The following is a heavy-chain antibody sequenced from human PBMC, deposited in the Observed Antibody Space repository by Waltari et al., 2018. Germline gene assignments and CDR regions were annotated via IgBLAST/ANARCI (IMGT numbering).Heavy chain of an antibody. CDR1: GFTFSDHY. D-gene: IGHD2-15*01. CDR2: SRNKDNSYIT. V-gene: IGHV3-72*01. Sequence: EVQLVESGGGLVQPGGSLRLSCAASGFTFSDHYMAWVRQAPGTRLECVARSRNKDNSYITEYAASVKGRFTISRDDSKNSLYLQMNSLKTDDTAVYFCARVRYCSGGFCYWTFDSWGQGTLVTVSS. CDR3: ARVRYCSGGFCYWTFDS. J-gene: IGHJ4*02.